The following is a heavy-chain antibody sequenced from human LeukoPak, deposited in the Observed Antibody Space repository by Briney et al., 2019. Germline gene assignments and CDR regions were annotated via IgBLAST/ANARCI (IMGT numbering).Heavy chain of an antibody. CDR2: INPSGGST. CDR1: GYTFTSYY. D-gene: IGHD3-22*01. Sequence: GASVKVSCKASGYTFTSYYMRWVRQAPGQGLEWMGIINPSGGSTSYAQKFQGRVAMTRDTSTSTVYMELSSLRSEDTAVYYCARALPLYYYDSSGYIGWFDPWGQGTLVTVSS. V-gene: IGHV1-46*01. CDR3: ARALPLYYYDSSGYIGWFDP. J-gene: IGHJ5*02.